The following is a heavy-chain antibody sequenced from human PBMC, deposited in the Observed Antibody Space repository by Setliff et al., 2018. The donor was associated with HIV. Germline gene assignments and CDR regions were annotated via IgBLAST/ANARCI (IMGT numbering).Heavy chain of an antibody. V-gene: IGHV4-38-2*02. CDR1: GYSISSGYY. J-gene: IGHJ6*02. D-gene: IGHD2-21*02. Sequence: LSLTCTVSGYSISSGYYWGWIRQPPGKGLEWIGSIYHSGSTYYNPSLKNRVTISVDTSKNQFSLKLSSVTAADTAVYYCARAMRGVVVTNMYYYYGMDVWGQGTTVTVSS. CDR2: IYHSGST. CDR3: ARAMRGVVVTNMYYYYGMDV.